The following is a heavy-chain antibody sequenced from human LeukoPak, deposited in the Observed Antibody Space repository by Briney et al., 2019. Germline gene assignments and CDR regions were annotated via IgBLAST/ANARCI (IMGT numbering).Heavy chain of an antibody. D-gene: IGHD3-9*01. CDR2: ISYEGTNQ. CDR1: GFSFNNYA. CDR3: ARGPPDNILTLDYYFDY. J-gene: IGHJ4*02. V-gene: IGHV3-30*04. Sequence: GGSLRLSCVASGFSFNNYAMHWVRQAPGKGLEWVAVISYEGTNQYYADFAKGRFTISRDNSKNTLSLQMNSPRPDDTAVYFCARGPPDNILTLDYYFDYWGQGTLVTVSS.